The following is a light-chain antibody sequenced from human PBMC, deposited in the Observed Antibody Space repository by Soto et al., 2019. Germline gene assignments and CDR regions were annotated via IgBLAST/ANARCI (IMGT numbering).Light chain of an antibody. V-gene: IGKV3D-20*02. J-gene: IGKJ2*01. CDR3: QQSYATPYT. CDR1: QRVSNSY. Sequence: EIVLTQSPGTLSLSPGDRATLSCRASQRVSNSYLAWYQQKPGQAPRLLIYDASTRAAGVPDRVTGGGSGTDFTLTISALEPEDFALYFCQQSYATPYTFGLETNLEIK. CDR2: DAS.